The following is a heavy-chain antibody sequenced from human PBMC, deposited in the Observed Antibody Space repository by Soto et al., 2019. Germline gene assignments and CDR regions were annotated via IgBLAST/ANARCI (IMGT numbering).Heavy chain of an antibody. D-gene: IGHD6-13*01. J-gene: IGHJ6*02. CDR2: ISSNGGST. V-gene: IGHV3-64D*06. Sequence: GGSLRLSCSASGFTFSSYAMHWVRQAPGKGLEYVSAISSNGGSTYYADSVKGRFTISRDNSKNTLYLQMSSLRAEDTAVYYCVKGDSSSWYYYYYGMDAWGQGTTVTVSS. CDR3: VKGDSSSWYYYYYGMDA. CDR1: GFTFSSYA.